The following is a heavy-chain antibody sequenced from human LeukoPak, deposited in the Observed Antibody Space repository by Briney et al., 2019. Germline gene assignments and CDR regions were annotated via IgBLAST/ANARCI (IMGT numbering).Heavy chain of an antibody. Sequence: SETLSLTCAVYGGSFSGYYWSWIRQPPGKGLEWIGEINHSGSTNYNPSPKSRVTISVDTSKNQFSLKLSSVTAADTAVYYCARIRCDGVCYHLDYWGQGTLVTVSS. CDR2: INHSGST. J-gene: IGHJ4*02. D-gene: IGHD2-8*01. V-gene: IGHV4-34*01. CDR3: ARIRCDGVCYHLDY. CDR1: GGSFSGYY.